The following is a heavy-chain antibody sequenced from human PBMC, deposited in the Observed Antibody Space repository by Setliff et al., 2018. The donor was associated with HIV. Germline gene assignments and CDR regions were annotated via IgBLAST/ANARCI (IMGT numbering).Heavy chain of an antibody. D-gene: IGHD2-8*01. J-gene: IGHJ6*03. CDR2: VYMSGKT. CDR3: AKDAGVTGGLYRYYIDA. V-gene: IGHV4-4*07. CDR1: GVSIDKNY. Sequence: NPSETLSLTCTVSGVSIDKNYWSWVRRPPGKGLEWIGRVYMSGKTNYSPSLKSRVTMSADTSKNQVSLKLTSVTAADTAVYYCAKDAGVTGGLYRYYIDAWGNGTTVTV.